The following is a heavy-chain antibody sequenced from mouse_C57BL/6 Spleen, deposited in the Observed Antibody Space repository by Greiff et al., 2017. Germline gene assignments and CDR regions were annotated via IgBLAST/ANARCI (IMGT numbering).Heavy chain of an antibody. D-gene: IGHD1-1*01. V-gene: IGHV5-16*01. J-gene: IGHJ2*01. CDR3: ARWNYGFYFDY. CDR1: GFTFSDYY. CDR2: INYDGSST. Sequence: EVMLVESEGGLVQPGSSMKLSCTASGFTFSDYYMAWVRQVPEKGLEWVANINYDGSSTYYLDSLKSRFIISRDNAKNILYLQMSSLKSEDTATYYCARWNYGFYFDYWGQGTTLTVSS.